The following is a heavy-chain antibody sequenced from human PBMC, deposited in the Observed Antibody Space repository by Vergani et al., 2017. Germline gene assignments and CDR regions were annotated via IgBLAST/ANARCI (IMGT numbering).Heavy chain of an antibody. CDR2: VDPEDGET. J-gene: IGHJ6*02. V-gene: IGHV1-69-2*01. Sequence: EVQLVQSGAEVKKPGATMKISCKVSGYTFTDHYMHWVKQAPGKGLEWMGLVDPEDGETIYAEKFKGRVTIAADTSKDTAHLEVSSLRSEDPAVYYCATPQTVSTGGMEVWGQGTTVIVSS. CDR1: GYTFTDHY. CDR3: ATPQTVSTGGMEV. D-gene: IGHD4-17*01.